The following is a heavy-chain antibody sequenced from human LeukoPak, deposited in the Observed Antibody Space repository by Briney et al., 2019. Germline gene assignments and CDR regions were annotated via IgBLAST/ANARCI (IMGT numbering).Heavy chain of an antibody. J-gene: IGHJ4*02. CDR1: EFTFSPYS. CDR3: ARDLDYYDSSGYYQPPGY. CDR2: ISSSSSYI. V-gene: IGHV3-21*01. Sequence: GGSLRLSCAASEFTFSPYSINWVRQAPGKGLEWVSSISSSSSYIYYADSVKGRFTISRDNAKNSLYLQMNSLRAEDTAVYYCARDLDYYDSSGYYQPPGYWGQGTLVTVSS. D-gene: IGHD3-22*01.